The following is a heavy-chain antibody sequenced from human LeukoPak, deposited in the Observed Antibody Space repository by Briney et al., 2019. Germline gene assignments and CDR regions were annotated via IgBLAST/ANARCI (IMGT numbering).Heavy chain of an antibody. CDR2: ISSRSSYI. Sequence: GGSLRLSCAASGFTFSLYSMNWVRQAPGKGLEWVSSISSRSSYIYYADSLKGRFTMSRDNAKKSLYLQMNSLRAEDTAVYYCAREETGSGSYFDSWGQGTLVTVSS. D-gene: IGHD1-26*01. CDR1: GFTFSLYS. J-gene: IGHJ4*02. CDR3: AREETGSGSYFDS. V-gene: IGHV3-21*01.